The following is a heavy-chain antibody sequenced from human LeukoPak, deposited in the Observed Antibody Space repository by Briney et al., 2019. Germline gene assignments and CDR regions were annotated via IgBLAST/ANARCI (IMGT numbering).Heavy chain of an antibody. CDR1: GFTFSAYA. V-gene: IGHV3-30*02. CDR2: VRYGGSIK. J-gene: IGHJ4*02. Sequence: GGSLRLSCAASGFTFSAYAMHWIRQAPGRGLEWVAFVRYGGSIKYYADSVKGRFTISRDNPKNTLYLQMNSLRAEDTAVYCCAKDLGGEYNIFDYWGQGTLVTVSS. D-gene: IGHD3-9*01. CDR3: AKDLGGEYNIFDY.